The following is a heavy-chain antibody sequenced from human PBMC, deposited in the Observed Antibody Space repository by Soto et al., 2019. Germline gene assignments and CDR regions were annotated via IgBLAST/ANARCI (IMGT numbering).Heavy chain of an antibody. CDR1: GFTFRSYA. J-gene: IGHJ4*02. CDR3: AKDRVPSVTMIVVVSPSDY. D-gene: IGHD3-22*01. CDR2: ISGSGGST. Sequence: PGGSLRLSCAASGFTFRSYAMSWVRQAPGKGLEWVSAISGSGGSTYYADSVKGRFTISRDNSKNTLYLQMNSLRAEDTAVYYCAKDRVPSVTMIVVVSPSDYWGQGTLVTVSS. V-gene: IGHV3-23*01.